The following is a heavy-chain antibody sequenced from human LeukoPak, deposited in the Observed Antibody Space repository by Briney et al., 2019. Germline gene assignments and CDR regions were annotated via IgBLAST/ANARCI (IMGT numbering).Heavy chain of an antibody. CDR3: AKDLYLDVGFLGAPTVKSAFDI. J-gene: IGHJ3*02. D-gene: IGHD1-26*01. Sequence: PGGSLRLSCAAFGFTFSNCAMSWVRQAPGKGLEWVSDINGDGDRTYYADSVQGRFTISRDNPKNTLYLQMNSLRAEDTAVYYCAKDLYLDVGFLGAPTVKSAFDIWGQGTMVTVSS. CDR1: GFTFSNCA. V-gene: IGHV3-23*01. CDR2: INGDGDRT.